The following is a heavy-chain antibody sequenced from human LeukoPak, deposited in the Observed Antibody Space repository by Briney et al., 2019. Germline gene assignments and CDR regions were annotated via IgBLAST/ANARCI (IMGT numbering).Heavy chain of an antibody. CDR1: EFTFSSYG. CDR2: IRNDGSNK. D-gene: IGHD3/OR15-3a*01. J-gene: IGHJ4*02. Sequence: GGSLRLSCAASEFTFSSYGMHWVRQAPGKGLEWMAFIRNDGSNKYYADSVKGRFTISRDNSKNTLYLQMNSLRAEDTAVYYCARDSGFSGTQRGEYWGQGTLVTVSS. V-gene: IGHV3-30*02. CDR3: ARDSGFSGTQRGEY.